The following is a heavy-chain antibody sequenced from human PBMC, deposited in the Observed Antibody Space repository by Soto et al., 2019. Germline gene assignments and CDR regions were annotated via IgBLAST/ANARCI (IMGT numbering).Heavy chain of an antibody. CDR3: ARRYGVAFDI. CDR2: IYYSGST. D-gene: IGHD3-10*01. J-gene: IGHJ3*02. Sequence: QVQLQESGPGLVKPSETLSLTCTVSGGSISSYYWSWIRQPPGKGLEWIGYIYYSGSTIYNPSLKSRVTISVDTSKNQFSLKLSSVTAADTAVYYCARRYGVAFDIWGQGTMVTVSS. V-gene: IGHV4-59*08. CDR1: GGSISSYY.